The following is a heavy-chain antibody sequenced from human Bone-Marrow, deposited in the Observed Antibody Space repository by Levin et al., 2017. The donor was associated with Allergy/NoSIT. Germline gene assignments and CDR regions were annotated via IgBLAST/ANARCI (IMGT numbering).Heavy chain of an antibody. CDR1: GGSFSGYY. CDR2: INHSGST. V-gene: IGHV4-34*01. D-gene: IGHD2-15*01. J-gene: IGHJ6*02. Sequence: TSETLSLTCAVYGGSFSGYYWSWIRQPPGKGLEWIGEINHSGSTNYNPSLKSRVTISVDTSKNQFSLKLSSVTAADTAVYYCARERGVADYYYGMDVWGQGTTVTVSS. CDR3: ARERGVADYYYGMDV.